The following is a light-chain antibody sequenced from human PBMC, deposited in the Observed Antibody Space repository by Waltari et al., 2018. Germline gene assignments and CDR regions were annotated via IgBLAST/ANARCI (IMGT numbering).Light chain of an antibody. CDR2: KAS. V-gene: IGKV1-5*03. CDR1: QSISSW. CDR3: QQYNSYSLT. Sequence: DIQMTQSPSTLSASVGDRVTISCRASQSISSWLAWYQQKPGKAPKLLIFKASSLGSGVPSRFSGSGSGTDFTLTISSLQPDDFASYYCQQYNSYSLTFGGGTKVEIK. J-gene: IGKJ4*01.